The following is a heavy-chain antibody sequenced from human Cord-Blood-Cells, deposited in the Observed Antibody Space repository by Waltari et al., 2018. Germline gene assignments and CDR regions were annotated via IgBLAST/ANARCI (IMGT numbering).Heavy chain of an antibody. J-gene: IGHJ2*01. CDR1: GFTFSSYA. V-gene: IGHV3-23*04. D-gene: IGHD7-27*01. CDR2: ICGSGGRT. Sequence: EVQLVESGGGLVQPGGSLRLSCAASGFTFSSYAMSWVRQAPGKGLEWVSAICGSGGRTNYADAVKGRFTISRDNSKNTLYLQMNSLRAEDTAVYYCAKREANWGSRGHFDLWGRGTLVTVSS. CDR3: AKREANWGSRGHFDL.